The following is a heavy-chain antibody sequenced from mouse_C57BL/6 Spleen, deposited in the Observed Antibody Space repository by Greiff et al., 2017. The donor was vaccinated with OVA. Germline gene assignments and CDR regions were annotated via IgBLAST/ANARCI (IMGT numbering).Heavy chain of an antibody. J-gene: IGHJ3*01. CDR3: ARDYGSI. CDR2: IDPSDSYT. CDR1: GYTFTSYW. V-gene: IGHV1-69*01. Sequence: QVQLQQPGAELVLPGASVKLSCKASGYTFTSYWMHWVKQRPGQGLEWIGEIDPSDSYTNYNQKFKGKSTLTVDKSSSTAYMQLSSLTSEDSAVYYCARDYGSIWGQGTLVTVSA. D-gene: IGHD1-1*01.